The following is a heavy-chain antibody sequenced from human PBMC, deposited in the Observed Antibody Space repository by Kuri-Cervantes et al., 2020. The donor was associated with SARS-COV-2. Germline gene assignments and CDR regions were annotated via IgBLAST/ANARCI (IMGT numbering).Heavy chain of an antibody. D-gene: IGHD2-2*01. J-gene: IGHJ4*02. Sequence: SETLSLTCTVSGASISSSTYYWGWIRQPPGKGLEWIGSIYYSGSTYYNPSLKSRVTISVDTSKNQFSLKLSSVTAADTAVYYCARQGTIVVVPAALKTYFDYWGQGTLVTVSS. V-gene: IGHV4-39*01. CDR3: ARQGTIVVVPAALKTYFDY. CDR1: GASISSSTYY. CDR2: IYYSGST.